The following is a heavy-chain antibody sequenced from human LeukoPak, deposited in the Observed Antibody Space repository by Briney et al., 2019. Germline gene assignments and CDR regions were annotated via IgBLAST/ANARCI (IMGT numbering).Heavy chain of an antibody. J-gene: IGHJ6*03. V-gene: IGHV1-46*01. D-gene: IGHD3-3*01. Sequence: ASVKVSCKASGYTFTSYYMHWVRQAPAQGRACMGIINPSGGSTSYAQKLQGRDTMTRDTSTSTVYMELSSLRSEDAAVYYCAAISHDVWSGYYYYYMDVWGKGTTVTVSS. CDR3: AAISHDVWSGYYYYYMDV. CDR2: INPSGGST. CDR1: GYTFTSYY.